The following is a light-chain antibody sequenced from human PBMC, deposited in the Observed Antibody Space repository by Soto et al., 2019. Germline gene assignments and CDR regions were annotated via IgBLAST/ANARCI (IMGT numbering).Light chain of an antibody. V-gene: IGKV1-5*03. CDR2: KAS. CDR3: RQYNSYPLA. Sequence: DIQMTQSPSTLSASVGDRVTISCRASQTIGPWLAWYQQKPGKAPNLLIYKASSLESGVPSRVSGRGSGTDFTLTISSLQPDDLATYYCRQYNSYPLAFGGGTKVEIK. J-gene: IGKJ4*01. CDR1: QTIGPW.